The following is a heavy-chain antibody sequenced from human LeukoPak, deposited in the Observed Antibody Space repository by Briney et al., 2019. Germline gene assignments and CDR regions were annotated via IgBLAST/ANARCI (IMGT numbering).Heavy chain of an antibody. CDR2: IIPIFGTA. D-gene: IGHD5-12*01. J-gene: IGHJ4*02. CDR3: ARDGLFAIVATSDY. V-gene: IGHV1-69*05. Sequence: SVKVSCKASGGTFSSYAISWVRQAPGQGLEWMGGIIPIFGTANYAQKFQGRVTITTDESTSTAYMELSSLRSDDTAVYYCARDGLFAIVATSDYWGQGTLVTVSS. CDR1: GGTFSSYA.